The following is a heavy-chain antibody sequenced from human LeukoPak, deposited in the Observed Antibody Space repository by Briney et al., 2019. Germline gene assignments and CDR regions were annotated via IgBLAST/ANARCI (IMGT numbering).Heavy chain of an antibody. V-gene: IGHV1-18*01. CDR2: ISAYNGST. CDR1: GYTFTSYG. CDR3: ARDLLRFLEWSDDAFDI. Sequence: ASVKVSCKASGYTFTSYGISWVRQAPGQGLEWMGWISAYNGSTNYAQKLQGRVTMTTDTSTSTAYMELRSLRSDDTAVYYYARDLLRFLEWSDDAFDIWGQGTMVTVSS. J-gene: IGHJ3*02. D-gene: IGHD3-3*01.